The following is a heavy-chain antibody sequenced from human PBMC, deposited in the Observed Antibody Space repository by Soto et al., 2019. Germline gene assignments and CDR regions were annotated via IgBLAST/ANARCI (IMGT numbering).Heavy chain of an antibody. CDR1: GGTFSSYA. CDR2: IIPILGTA. V-gene: IGHV1-69*12. J-gene: IGHJ6*02. CDR3: ARHLGGNHYYYGMDV. D-gene: IGHD3-16*01. Sequence: QVQLVQSGAEVKKPGSSVKVSCKASGGTFSSYAISWVRQAPGQGLDWMGGIIPILGTADYAQKFQGRVTITADDFTSTAYMELSSLRSEDTAVYYCARHLGGNHYYYGMDVWGQGTTVTVSS.